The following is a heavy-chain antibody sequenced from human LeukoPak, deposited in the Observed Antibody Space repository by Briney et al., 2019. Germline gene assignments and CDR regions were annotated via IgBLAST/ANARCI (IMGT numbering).Heavy chain of an antibody. V-gene: IGHV3-23*01. CDR1: GSTFSSHT. J-gene: IGHJ3*02. Sequence: GGSLRLPCAASGSTFSSHTMNWVRRASGKRLEWVSGISAGADVIFYADPVKGRFTISRDNSKNTLYLQMNSLRAEDSAEYYCAKSLLTTATGTGRAFDIWGQGTMVTVSA. CDR3: AKSLLTTATGTGRAFDI. CDR2: ISAGADVI. D-gene: IGHD1-1*01.